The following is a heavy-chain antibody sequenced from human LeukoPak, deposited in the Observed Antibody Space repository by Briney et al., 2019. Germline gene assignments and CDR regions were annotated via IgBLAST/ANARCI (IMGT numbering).Heavy chain of an antibody. CDR3: TTGQATTSHDGY. Sequence: GGSLRLSCAASGSTFSSAWMNWVRQAPGKGLEWVGRIKNKRSGGTTDYAAPVQGRFTISRDDSGNTLYLQMNSLRTEDTAVYYCTTGQATTSHDGYWGQGTLVIVSS. V-gene: IGHV3-15*01. CDR1: GSTFSSAW. J-gene: IGHJ4*02. CDR2: IKNKRSGGTT. D-gene: IGHD1-1*01.